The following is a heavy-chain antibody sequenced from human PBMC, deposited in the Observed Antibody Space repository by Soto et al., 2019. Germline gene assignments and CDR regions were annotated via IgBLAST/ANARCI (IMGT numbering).Heavy chain of an antibody. J-gene: IGHJ4*02. CDR3: ARQDDYGDYVCY. D-gene: IGHD4-17*01. CDR1: GGSLSGYY. CDR2: INHSGST. V-gene: IGHV4-34*01. Sequence: SETLSLTCAVYGGSLSGYYWSWIRQPPGKGLEWIGEINHSGSTNYNPSLKSRVTISVDTSKNQFSLKLSSVTAADTAVYYCARQDDYGDYVCYWGQGTLVTVSS.